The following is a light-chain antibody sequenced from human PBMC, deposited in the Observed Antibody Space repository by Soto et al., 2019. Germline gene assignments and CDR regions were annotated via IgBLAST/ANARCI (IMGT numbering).Light chain of an antibody. CDR1: QSISSW. CDR3: QQYNSFV. CDR2: DAS. J-gene: IGKJ2*01. V-gene: IGKV1-5*01. Sequence: DIQMTQSPSTLSASVGDRVTITCRASQSISSWLAWYQQKPGKAPKLLIYDASSLESGVPSRFSGSGSGTEFTLTSSSLQPDDFATYYCQQYNSFVFGQGTKLEIK.